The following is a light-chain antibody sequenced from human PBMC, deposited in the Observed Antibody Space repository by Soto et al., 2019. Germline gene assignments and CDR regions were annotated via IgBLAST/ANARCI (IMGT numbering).Light chain of an antibody. CDR3: QQYSQWPIT. CDR2: GIS. V-gene: IGKV3D-15*01. CDR1: QTVGRN. Sequence: EMVMTQSPATLSVSPGERASLSCRASQTVGRNYLAWYQQKPGQAPRLLIYGISARATGIPDRFSGSGSGTEFTLTLSSLQPEDSAVYYCQQYSQWPITFGQGTRLEIK. J-gene: IGKJ5*01.